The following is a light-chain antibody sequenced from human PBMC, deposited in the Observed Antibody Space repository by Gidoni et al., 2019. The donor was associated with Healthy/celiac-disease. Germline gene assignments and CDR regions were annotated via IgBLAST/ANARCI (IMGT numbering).Light chain of an antibody. J-gene: IGLJ3*02. CDR2: LNSDGSH. CDR3: QTWGTGIRV. V-gene: IGLV4-69*01. Sequence: QLVLPQSPSASASLVASVKLPCTLSSGHSSYAIAWHQQQPEKGPRYLMKLNSDGSHSKGDGIPDRFSGSSSGAERYLTISSLQAEDEADYYCQTWGTGIRVFGGGTKLTVL. CDR1: SGHSSYA.